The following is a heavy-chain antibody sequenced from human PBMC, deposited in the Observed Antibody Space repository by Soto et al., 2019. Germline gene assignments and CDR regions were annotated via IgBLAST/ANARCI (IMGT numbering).Heavy chain of an antibody. J-gene: IGHJ4*02. V-gene: IGHV4-31*11. CDR2: MHHSGRT. Sequence: TSETLSLTCAVSGAYMRNDYYYWSWVRQKPGKGLEWIGHMHHSGRTHYNPSLKSRMAVSVYTSKNQFSLYLNSVTAADTVVYYCASRDEVSLAYFDSWRQAIELTAPS. D-gene: IGHD3-10*01. CDR1: GAYMRNDYYY. CDR3: ASRDEVSLAYFDS.